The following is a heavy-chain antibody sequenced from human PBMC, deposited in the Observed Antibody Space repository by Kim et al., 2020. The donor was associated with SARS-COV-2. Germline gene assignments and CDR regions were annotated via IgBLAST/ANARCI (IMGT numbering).Heavy chain of an antibody. CDR1: GGSFSGYY. J-gene: IGHJ4*02. CDR2: INHSGST. D-gene: IGHD3-10*01. Sequence: SETLSLTCAVYGGSFSGYYWRWIRQPPGKGLEWIGEINHSGSTNYNPSLKSRVTISVDTSKNQFSLKLSSVTAADTAVNYCARGRGAITMVRGGLDYWGQGTLVTVSS. V-gene: IGHV4-34*01. CDR3: ARGRGAITMVRGGLDY.